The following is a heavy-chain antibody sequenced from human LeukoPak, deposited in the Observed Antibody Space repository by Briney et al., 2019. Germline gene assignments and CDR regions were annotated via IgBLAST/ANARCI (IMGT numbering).Heavy chain of an antibody. J-gene: IGHJ4*02. CDR1: GFTVSRNY. Sequence: PGGSLRLSCAASGFTVSRNYMSWVRQAPGKGLEWVSVVSDSGTRTFYAASVKGRFTISRDNSNNTLYLQMNSLRAEDTAIYYCAKGYFDGWGHLDHWGQGALVTVSS. CDR2: VSDSGTRT. CDR3: AKGYFDGWGHLDH. V-gene: IGHV3-23*01. D-gene: IGHD2/OR15-2a*01.